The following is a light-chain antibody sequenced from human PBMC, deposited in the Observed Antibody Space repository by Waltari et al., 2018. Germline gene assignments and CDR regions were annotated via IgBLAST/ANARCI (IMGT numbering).Light chain of an antibody. Sequence: QSALTQPASVSGSPGQSLTISCTGTSSDVGGYNYVSWYQQYPGKAPKLMIYDVSNRPSGVANRFSGSKSGNTASLTISGLQAEDEADYYCSSYTSSGTLGVFGTGTKVTVL. CDR1: SSDVGGYNY. V-gene: IGLV2-14*01. CDR2: DVS. J-gene: IGLJ1*01. CDR3: SSYTSSGTLGV.